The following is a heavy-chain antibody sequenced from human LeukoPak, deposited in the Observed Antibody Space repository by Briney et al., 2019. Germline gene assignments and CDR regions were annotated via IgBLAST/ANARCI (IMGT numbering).Heavy chain of an antibody. CDR2: ITGSGGST. Sequence: GGSLRLSCAASGFTFGIYAMTWVRQAPGKGLQWVSAITGSGGSTYYADSVKGRFTISRDNSKDTLYLRMNGLRAEDTAVYYCATLPRGPTGYVGYGGEDYWGQGTLVTVSS. D-gene: IGHD5-12*01. CDR3: ATLPRGPTGYVGYGGEDY. J-gene: IGHJ4*02. V-gene: IGHV3-23*01. CDR1: GFTFGIYA.